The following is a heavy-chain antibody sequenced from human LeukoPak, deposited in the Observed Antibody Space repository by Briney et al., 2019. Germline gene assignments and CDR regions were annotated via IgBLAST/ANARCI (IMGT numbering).Heavy chain of an antibody. CDR1: GYTFTDYY. CDR2: INPKSDGT. CDR3: ARDPPGTTAFDL. V-gene: IGHV1-2*02. D-gene: IGHD1-1*01. Sequence: ASVKVSCKASGYTFTDYYMHWVRQAPGQGLEWMGWINPKSDGTKYAQNFQGRFTMTWDTSISTAYMEVSRLTSDDTAMFYCARDPPGTTAFDLWGQGTMVTVSS. J-gene: IGHJ3*01.